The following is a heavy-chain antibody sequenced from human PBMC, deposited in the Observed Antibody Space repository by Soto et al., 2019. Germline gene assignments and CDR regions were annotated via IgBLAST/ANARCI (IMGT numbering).Heavy chain of an antibody. J-gene: IGHJ6*02. CDR2: IYYTGNT. V-gene: IGHV4-59*01. Sequence: PSETLSLTCTASGSSSNTYYWNWIRQSPGKGLEWIGYIYYTGNTKYNPSLESRVTISVDTSKKQFFLKLNSVTPADTAVYYCAGGPYYFGLDVWGQGTTVT. D-gene: IGHD3-10*01. CDR1: GSSSNTYY. CDR3: AGGPYYFGLDV.